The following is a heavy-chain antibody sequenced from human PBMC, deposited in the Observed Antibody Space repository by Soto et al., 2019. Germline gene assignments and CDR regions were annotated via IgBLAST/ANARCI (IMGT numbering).Heavy chain of an antibody. CDR2: INAGNGNT. V-gene: IGHV1-3*01. J-gene: IGHJ4*02. D-gene: IGHD3-9*01. CDR3: ARNLMDYDILTGYYMGYYFDY. Sequence: QVQLVQSGAEVKKPGASVKVSCKASGYTFTSYAMHWVRQAPGQRLEWMGWINAGNGNTKYSQKFQGRVTITRDTSASTGYMELSSLRSEDTAVYYCARNLMDYDILTGYYMGYYFDYWGQGTLVTVSS. CDR1: GYTFTSYA.